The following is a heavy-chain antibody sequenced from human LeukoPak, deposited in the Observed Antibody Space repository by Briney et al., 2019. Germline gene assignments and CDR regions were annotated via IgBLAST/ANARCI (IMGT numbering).Heavy chain of an antibody. V-gene: IGHV3-74*01. CDR1: GFTFSSYW. CDR2: ISSDGSST. D-gene: IGHD6-19*01. Sequence: RGSLRLSCAASGFTFSSYWMHWVRQAPGKGLVWVSRISSDGSSTNYADSVKGQFTISRDNAKNTLYLQMDSLRAEDTAVYYCARDLSSSGWAFDYWGQGTLVTVSS. J-gene: IGHJ4*02. CDR3: ARDLSSSGWAFDY.